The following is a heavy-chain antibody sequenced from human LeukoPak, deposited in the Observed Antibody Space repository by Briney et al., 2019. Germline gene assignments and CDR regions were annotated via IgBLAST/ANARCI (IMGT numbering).Heavy chain of an antibody. V-gene: IGHV3-30-3*01. CDR1: GFTFSSYA. Sequence: GGSLRLSCAASGFTFSSYAMHWVRQAPGKGLEWVAVISYDGSNKYYADSVKGRFTISRDNSKNTLYLQMNSLRAEDTAVYYCARAPHVLRFLEWFSTLEYWGQGTLVTVSS. CDR3: ARAPHVLRFLEWFSTLEY. CDR2: ISYDGSNK. J-gene: IGHJ4*02. D-gene: IGHD3-3*01.